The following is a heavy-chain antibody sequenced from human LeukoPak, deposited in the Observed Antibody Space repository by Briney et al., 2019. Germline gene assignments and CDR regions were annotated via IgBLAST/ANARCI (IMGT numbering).Heavy chain of an antibody. D-gene: IGHD2-2*03. J-gene: IGHJ5*02. CDR2: ISGGGGST. V-gene: IGHV3-23*01. CDR3: ASIPLDIVVVPAARYNWFDP. CDR1: GFTFSSYA. Sequence: GASLRVSCAASGFTFSSYAMSWVRQAPGKGLEWVSAISGGGGSTYYADSVKGRFTISRDNSKNTLYLQMNSVRAEDTAVYYCASIPLDIVVVPAARYNWFDPWGQGTLVTVSS.